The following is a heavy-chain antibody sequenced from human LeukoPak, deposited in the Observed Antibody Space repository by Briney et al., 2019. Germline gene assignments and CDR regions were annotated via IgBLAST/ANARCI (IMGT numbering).Heavy chain of an antibody. Sequence: GESLKISCKGSGYSFTSYWISWVRQMPGKGLEWMGRIDPSDSYTNYSPSFQGHVTISADKSICTAYLQWSSLKASDTAMYYCARQYSYEDFFDYWGQGTLVTVSS. CDR3: ARQYSYEDFFDY. CDR1: GYSFTSYW. V-gene: IGHV5-10-1*01. D-gene: IGHD5-18*01. J-gene: IGHJ4*02. CDR2: IDPSDSYT.